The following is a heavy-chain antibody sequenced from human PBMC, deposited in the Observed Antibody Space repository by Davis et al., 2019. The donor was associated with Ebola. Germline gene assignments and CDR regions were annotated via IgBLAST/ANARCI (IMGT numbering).Heavy chain of an antibody. Sequence: GESLKISCAASGFTFSSYWMHWVRQAPGKGLVWVSRINSDGSSTSYADSVKGRFTISRDNAKNTLYLQMNSLRAEDTAVYYCARERAAAYFDYWGQGTLVTVSS. V-gene: IGHV3-74*01. D-gene: IGHD6-13*01. CDR1: GFTFSSYW. CDR3: ARERAAAYFDY. J-gene: IGHJ4*02. CDR2: INSDGSST.